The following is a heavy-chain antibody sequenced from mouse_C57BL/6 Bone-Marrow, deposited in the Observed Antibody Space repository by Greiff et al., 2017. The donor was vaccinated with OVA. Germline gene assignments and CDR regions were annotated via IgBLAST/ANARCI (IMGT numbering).Heavy chain of an antibody. Sequence: QVQLQQPGAELVRPGSSVKLSCKASGYPFTSYWMDWVKQRPGQGLEWIGNIYPSDSETHYNQKFKDKATLTVEKASSTAYMKLSSLTSEDCAVYYCASKQLRSEAMDYWGQGTSVTVSS. CDR1: GYPFTSYW. CDR2: IYPSDSET. CDR3: ASKQLRSEAMDY. D-gene: IGHD3-2*02. V-gene: IGHV1-61*01. J-gene: IGHJ4*01.